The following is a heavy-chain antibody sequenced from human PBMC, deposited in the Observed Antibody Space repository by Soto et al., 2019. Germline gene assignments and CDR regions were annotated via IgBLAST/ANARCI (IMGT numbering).Heavy chain of an antibody. V-gene: IGHV1-8*01. CDR1: GYTFTNND. D-gene: IGHD3-10*01. Sequence: GASVKVSCKASGYTFTNNDVSWVRQATGQGLEWMGWMNPVSGDTGYAQKFQGRVTMTRDISIGTAYMELSSLRSDDTDIYYCANMASFGSLNWSVPWGQGTLVTVSS. CDR3: ANMASFGSLNWSVP. CDR2: MNPVSGDT. J-gene: IGHJ5*02.